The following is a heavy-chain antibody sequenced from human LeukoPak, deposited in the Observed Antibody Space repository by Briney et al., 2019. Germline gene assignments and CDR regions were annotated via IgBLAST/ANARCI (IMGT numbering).Heavy chain of an antibody. CDR3: ARVQLELRSVWFDP. CDR1: GFTFSDYY. J-gene: IGHJ5*02. Sequence: GGSLRLSCAASGFTFSDYYVSWIRQAPGKGLEWVSYISSSGSTIYYADSVKGRFTISRDNAKNSLYLQMNSLRAEDTAVYYCARVQLELRSVWFDPWGQGTPVTVSS. D-gene: IGHD1-7*01. V-gene: IGHV3-11*04. CDR2: ISSSGSTI.